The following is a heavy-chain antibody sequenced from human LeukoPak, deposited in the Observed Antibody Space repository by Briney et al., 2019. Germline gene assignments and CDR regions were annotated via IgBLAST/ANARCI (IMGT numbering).Heavy chain of an antibody. CDR1: GGPFSGYY. Sequence: SETLSLTCAVYGGPFSGYYWSWIRQPPGKGLEWIGEINHSGSTNYNTSLKSRVTNTVDTSKNQFSLKLSSVTAADTAVYYCVRGYGYYVYWGQGTLVTVSS. V-gene: IGHV4-34*01. D-gene: IGHD4-17*01. J-gene: IGHJ4*02. CDR2: INHSGST. CDR3: VRGYGYYVY.